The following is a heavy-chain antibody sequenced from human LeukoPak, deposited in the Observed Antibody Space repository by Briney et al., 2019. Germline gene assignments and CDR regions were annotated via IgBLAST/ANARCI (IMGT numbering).Heavy chain of an antibody. CDR3: ARGPYSYDSSGAFDI. Sequence: GASVKVSCKASGYSFTSHGISWVRQAPGQGLEWMGWISAYNGNTNYAQKLQGRVTMTTDTSTSTAYMELRSLRSDDTAVYFCARGPYSYDSSGAFDIWGQGTMVTVSS. CDR1: GYSFTSHG. V-gene: IGHV1-18*01. J-gene: IGHJ3*02. CDR2: ISAYNGNT. D-gene: IGHD3-22*01.